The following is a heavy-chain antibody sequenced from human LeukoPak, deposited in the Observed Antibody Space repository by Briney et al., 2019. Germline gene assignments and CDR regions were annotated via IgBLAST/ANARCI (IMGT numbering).Heavy chain of an antibody. V-gene: IGHV3-23*01. CDR2: ISGSGGST. CDR1: GFTFSSYA. J-gene: IGHJ3*02. D-gene: IGHD5-18*01. CDR3: AKAWQYSLKHPQDAFDI. Sequence: GGSLRLSCAASGFTFSSYAMSWVRQAPGKGLEWVSAISGSGGSTYYADSVKGRFTISRDNSKNTLYLQMNSLRAEDTAVYYCAKAWQYSLKHPQDAFDIWGQGTMVTVSS.